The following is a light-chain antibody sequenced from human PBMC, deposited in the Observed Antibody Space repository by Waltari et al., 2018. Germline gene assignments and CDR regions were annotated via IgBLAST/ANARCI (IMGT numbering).Light chain of an antibody. CDR1: QSVSSW. V-gene: IGKV1-5*03. J-gene: IGKJ2*01. CDR2: KAS. Sequence: DIRMTQFPSTLSASVGDRVTITCRASQSVSSWLAWYQQKPGKAPKLLIYKASNLESGVQSRFSGSGSGTEFTLTISSLQTDDFATYYCEHYNGFPYTFGQGTRLEI. CDR3: EHYNGFPYT.